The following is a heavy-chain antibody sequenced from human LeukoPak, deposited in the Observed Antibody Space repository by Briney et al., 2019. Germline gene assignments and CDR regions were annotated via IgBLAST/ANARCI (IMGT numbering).Heavy chain of an antibody. CDR1: GGSISSYY. D-gene: IGHD2-2*01. J-gene: IGHJ4*02. V-gene: IGHV4-59*01. CDR3: ARGHHIVIVPAPSADY. CDR2: IYYSGST. Sequence: SETLSLTCTVSGGSISSYYWSWIRQPPGKGLEWIGYIYYSGSTNYNPSLKSRVTISVDTSKNQFSLKLSSVTAADTAVYYCARGHHIVIVPAPSADYWGQGTLVAVSS.